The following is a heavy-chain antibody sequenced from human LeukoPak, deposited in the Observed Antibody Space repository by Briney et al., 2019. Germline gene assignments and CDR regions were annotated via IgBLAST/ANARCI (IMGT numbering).Heavy chain of an antibody. D-gene: IGHD3-22*01. Sequence: GGSLRLSCAASGFTFSSYAMSWVRQAPGRGLEWVSAISGSGGSTYYADSVKGRFTISRDNSKNTLYLQMNSLRAEDTAVYYCAKYDSSGYDAFDIWGQGTMVTVSS. CDR1: GFTFSSYA. CDR3: AKYDSSGYDAFDI. CDR2: ISGSGGST. V-gene: IGHV3-23*01. J-gene: IGHJ3*02.